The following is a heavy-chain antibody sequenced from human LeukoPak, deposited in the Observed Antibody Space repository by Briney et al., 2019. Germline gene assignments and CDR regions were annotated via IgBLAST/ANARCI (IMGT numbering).Heavy chain of an antibody. CDR3: ARTPGLAGYIHFDY. CDR2: IYYSGST. V-gene: IGHV4-31*03. D-gene: IGHD5-24*01. CDR1: GDSISSGGYY. J-gene: IGHJ4*02. Sequence: SQTLSLTCTVSGDSISSGGYYWGWIRQHPGKGLEWIGYIYYSGSTYYNPSLKSRVTISVDTSNNQFSLELSSVTAADTAVYYCARTPGLAGYIHFDYWGQGTLVTVSS.